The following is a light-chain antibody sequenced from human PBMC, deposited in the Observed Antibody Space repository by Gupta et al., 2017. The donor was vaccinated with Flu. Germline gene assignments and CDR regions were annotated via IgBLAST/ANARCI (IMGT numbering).Light chain of an antibody. CDR1: QSVRSNY. J-gene: IGKJ5*01. CDR2: GVS. V-gene: IGKV3-20*01. CDR3: QQYGGSPPNT. Sequence: EIVLTQSPGTLSLSPGERATLSCRASQSVRSNYLGWYQQKPGQDPRLLIYGVSRRATGIPDRFSGSGSGTDFTLTISRLEPEDFAVYYCQQYGGSPPNTFGPGTRLEMK.